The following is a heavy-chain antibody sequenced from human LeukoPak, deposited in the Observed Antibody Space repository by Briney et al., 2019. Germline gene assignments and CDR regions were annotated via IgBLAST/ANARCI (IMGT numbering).Heavy chain of an antibody. CDR1: GGSISSSSYY. D-gene: IGHD6-6*01. V-gene: IGHV4-39*07. CDR2: IYYSGST. Sequence: SETLSLTCTVSGGSISSSSYYWGWIRQPPGKGLEWIGSIYYSGSTYYNPSLKSRVTISADTSKNQFSLKLSSVTAADTAVYYCARGDRPPAAGFDYWGQGTLVTVSS. CDR3: ARGDRPPAAGFDY. J-gene: IGHJ4*02.